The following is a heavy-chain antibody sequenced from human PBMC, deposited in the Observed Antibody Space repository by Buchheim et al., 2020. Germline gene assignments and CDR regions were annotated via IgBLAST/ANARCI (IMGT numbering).Heavy chain of an antibody. CDR1: GFTFNSYG. D-gene: IGHD1-26*01. Sequence: QVQLVESGGGVVQPGKSLRLSCAASGFTFNSYGMHWVRQAPGKGLEWVAVIWSDGSKRYYADSVKGRFTISRDDSKKKLYLQMNSLRAEDTALYYCARDIGSTNYLLDYWGQGTL. CDR3: ARDIGSTNYLLDY. CDR2: IWSDGSKR. V-gene: IGHV3-33*01. J-gene: IGHJ4*02.